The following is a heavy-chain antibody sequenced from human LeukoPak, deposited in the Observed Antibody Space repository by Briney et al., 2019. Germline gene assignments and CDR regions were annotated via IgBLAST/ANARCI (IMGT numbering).Heavy chain of an antibody. V-gene: IGHV5-51*01. CDR3: ATRIDGTYY. Sequence: GESLKISCKGYGYNFPTYWIGWMRQMSGKGLEWMAIITPGNSDTQYSPSLQGQVTTSADKSTSTAYLQWSSLKASDSAMYYCATRIDGTYYWGQGTLVTVSS. CDR1: GYNFPTYW. D-gene: IGHD1-26*01. CDR2: ITPGNSDT. J-gene: IGHJ4*02.